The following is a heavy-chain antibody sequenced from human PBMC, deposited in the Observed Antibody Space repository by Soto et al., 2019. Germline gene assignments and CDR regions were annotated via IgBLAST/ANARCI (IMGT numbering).Heavy chain of an antibody. V-gene: IGHV4-59*01. Sequence: PSETLSLTCPFSGFSINSYYWSWIRQPPGKGLEWIGHIYYSGSTNYNPSLKSRVTISVDTSKNQFSLKLSSVTAADTAVYYCARVLDCSSTSCYSWWFDPWGQGTLVTVSS. J-gene: IGHJ5*02. CDR1: GFSINSYY. CDR3: ARVLDCSSTSCYSWWFDP. CDR2: IYYSGST. D-gene: IGHD2-2*01.